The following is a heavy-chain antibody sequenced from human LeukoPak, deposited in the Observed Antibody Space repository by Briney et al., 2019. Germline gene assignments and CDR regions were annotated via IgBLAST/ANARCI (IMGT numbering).Heavy chain of an antibody. Sequence: SETLSLTCAVSGGSISSGGYSWSWIRQPPGKGLEWIGEINHSGSTNYNPSLKSRVTISVDTSKNQFSLKLSSVTAADTAVYYCARGLLRSGYYFDYWGQGTLVTVSS. CDR3: ARGLLRSGYYFDY. J-gene: IGHJ4*02. CDR2: INHSGST. V-gene: IGHV4-34*01. D-gene: IGHD3-3*01. CDR1: GGSISSGGYS.